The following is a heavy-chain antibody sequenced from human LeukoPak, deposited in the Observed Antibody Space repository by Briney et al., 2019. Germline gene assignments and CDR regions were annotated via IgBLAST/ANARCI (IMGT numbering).Heavy chain of an antibody. V-gene: IGHV3-23*01. CDR2: ISGSGGNT. CDR1: EFTFSSYA. J-gene: IGHJ4*02. Sequence: GGSLRLSCAASEFTFSSYAMNWVRQAPGKGLEWVSGISGSGGNTYYADSVKGRFTISRDNSKNTLYLQMNSLRVGDTAVYYCAKKSSSWFRGGYWGQGTLVTVSS. CDR3: AKKSSSWFRGGY. D-gene: IGHD6-13*01.